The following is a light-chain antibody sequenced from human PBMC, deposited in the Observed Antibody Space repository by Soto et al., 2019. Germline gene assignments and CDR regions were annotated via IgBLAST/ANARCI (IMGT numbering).Light chain of an antibody. CDR2: SAS. CDR3: QQYADSPLT. V-gene: IGKV3-20*01. CDR1: QTVNRNY. Sequence: EIVLTLSPGTLSLSPGESATLSCRASQTVNRNYLAWYQQRPGQAPRFLIHSASSRATGTPDRFSGSGSGTDFTLTISRLEPEDFAVYYCQQYADSPLTFGGGTKV. J-gene: IGKJ4*01.